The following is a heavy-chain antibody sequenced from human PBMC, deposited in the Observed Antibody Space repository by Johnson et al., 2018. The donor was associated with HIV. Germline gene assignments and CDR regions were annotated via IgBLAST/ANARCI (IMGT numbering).Heavy chain of an antibody. D-gene: IGHD1-26*01. Sequence: QEQLVESGGGVVQPGRSLRLSCAASGFTFSSYAMHWVRQAPGKGLEWVAFIRYDGSNKYYADSVKGRFTISRDNSKNTLYLQMNSLRAEDTAVYYCAKGDTVVGAKYAFDFWGQGTMVTVSS. CDR1: GFTFSSYA. CDR3: AKGDTVVGAKYAFDF. CDR2: IRYDGSNK. J-gene: IGHJ3*01. V-gene: IGHV3-30*02.